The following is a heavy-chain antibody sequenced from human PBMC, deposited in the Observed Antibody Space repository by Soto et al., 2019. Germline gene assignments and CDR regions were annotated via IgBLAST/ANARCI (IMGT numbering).Heavy chain of an antibody. J-gene: IGHJ4*02. D-gene: IGHD1-26*01. Sequence: GESVKISCKGAGYRLDGAWIGWVRQMPGKGLEWMGIIKPGGSDLRCSPSFRGQVTISADAAVNTAFLQWNSLKASDTAMYYCARQLSYTCDLWGQGTLVTVSS. CDR2: IKPGGSDL. CDR3: ARQLSYTCDL. V-gene: IGHV5-51*01. CDR1: GYRLDGAW.